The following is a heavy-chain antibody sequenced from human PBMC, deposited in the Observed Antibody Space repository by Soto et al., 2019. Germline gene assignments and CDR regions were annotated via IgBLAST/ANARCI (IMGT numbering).Heavy chain of an antibody. CDR2: ISYDGNNK. J-gene: IGHJ6*02. Sequence: QVQLEESGGGVVQPGRSLRLSCAASGFTFISYAIHWVRQAPGKGLEWVAVISYDGNNKFYADSVKGRFTISRDNSKNTLYLQMNSLRAEDTAVYYCARAEGYSYYYGMDVWGQGTTVTVSS. CDR3: ARAEGYSYYYGMDV. V-gene: IGHV3-30-3*01. CDR1: GFTFISYA.